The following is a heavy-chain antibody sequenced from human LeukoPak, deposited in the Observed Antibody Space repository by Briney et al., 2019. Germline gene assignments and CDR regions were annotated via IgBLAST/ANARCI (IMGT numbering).Heavy chain of an antibody. Sequence: GGSLRLSCAASGFTLSTYWMSWVRQAPGRGLEWVANINQDGSEKYYVDSVKGRFTISRDNAKNSLYLQMNSLRGEDTAVYYCARFQASRGNLDYWGQGTLVTVSS. CDR2: INQDGSEK. J-gene: IGHJ4*02. CDR1: GFTLSTYW. CDR3: ARFQASRGNLDY. V-gene: IGHV3-7*04. D-gene: IGHD2-2*01.